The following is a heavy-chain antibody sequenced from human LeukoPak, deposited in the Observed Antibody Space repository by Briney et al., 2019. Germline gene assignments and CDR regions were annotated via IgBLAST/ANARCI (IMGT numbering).Heavy chain of an antibody. V-gene: IGHV1-18*01. J-gene: IGHJ4*02. CDR1: GYTFTIYG. D-gene: IGHD1-7*01. CDR3: DRDHSNWNYAPDF. CDR2: TSACNGNT. Sequence: AASVTVCFTASGYTFTIYGISWVRQAPGQGLQWLGWTSACNGNTNYAQTFRVRVTMSTATAKGKDYLDVQMLTSNDAAVAYYDRDHSNWNYAPDFWGGGPLVIVPS.